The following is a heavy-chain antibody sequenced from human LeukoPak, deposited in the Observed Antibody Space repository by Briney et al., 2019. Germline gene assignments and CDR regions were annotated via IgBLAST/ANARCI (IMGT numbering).Heavy chain of an antibody. CDR3: ASGRHYFLH. CDR1: GFVFSTYC. V-gene: IGHV3-7*01. J-gene: IGHJ4*02. D-gene: IGHD3-10*01. Sequence: SGGSLSLSCAASGFVFSTYCLTWIRQAPGKGLEWVANINLDGTNEHYVDSYLKGRFTISRDNDKNSLYLQMTNLRVEDTAVYYCASGRHYFLHWGQGTLVTVSS. CDR2: INLDGTNE.